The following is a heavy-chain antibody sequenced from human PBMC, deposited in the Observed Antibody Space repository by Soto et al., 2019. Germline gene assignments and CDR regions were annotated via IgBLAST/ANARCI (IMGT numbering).Heavy chain of an antibody. CDR3: SAAETPDTAYFSLY. CDR1: GFRFDNFA. D-gene: IGHD5-18*01. Sequence: SLRLSCTVAGFRFDNFAINWVRQDPGKGLEWVPLLRHQRYPETTESAAAVKGLFTISSSTSNGIAYLQIDSLNIEDSAVSSFSAAETPDTAYFSLYCGQGPTVTVSS. J-gene: IGHJ4*02. V-gene: IGHV3-49*04. CDR2: LRHQRYPETT.